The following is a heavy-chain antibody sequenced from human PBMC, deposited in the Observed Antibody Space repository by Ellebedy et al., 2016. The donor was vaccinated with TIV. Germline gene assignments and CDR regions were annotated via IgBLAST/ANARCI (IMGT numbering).Heavy chain of an antibody. CDR1: GGSFSGYY. V-gene: IGHV4-34*01. CDR3: ARERLLVGVSTGISEF. Sequence: SETLSLTCGVYGGSFSGYYWSWIRQPPGKGLEWIGEIYHGGSISYNPSLKSRVIISVDTSKNQFSLNLDSVTAADTAVYYCARERLLVGVSTGISEFWGQGTLVSVSS. D-gene: IGHD1-26*01. CDR2: IYHGGSI. J-gene: IGHJ4*02.